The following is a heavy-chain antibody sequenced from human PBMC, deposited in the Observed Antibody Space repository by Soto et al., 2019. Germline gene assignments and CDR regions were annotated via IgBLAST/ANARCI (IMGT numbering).Heavy chain of an antibody. CDR1: GFSFFSYA. D-gene: IGHD2-8*01. J-gene: IGHJ5*02. Sequence: PGGSLRLSCTGSGFSFFSYAMSWVRQAPGKVLEWVSTISGSGGHTYYADSMKGRFVVSRDNNKNTVYLHMSSLTGEDTAVYFCAKIEMGWFAHWGQGTQVTVSS. CDR2: ISGSGGHT. V-gene: IGHV3-23*01. CDR3: AKIEMGWFAH.